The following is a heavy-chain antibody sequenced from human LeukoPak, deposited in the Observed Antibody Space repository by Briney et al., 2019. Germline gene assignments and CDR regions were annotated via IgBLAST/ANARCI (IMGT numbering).Heavy chain of an antibody. J-gene: IGHJ4*02. V-gene: IGHV1-18*01. CDR2: ISAYNGNT. D-gene: IGHD3-10*01. CDR1: GYTFTSYG. CDR3: ARGKGPYGSGSYYNGDY. Sequence: ASVKVSCKASGYTFTSYGISWVRQAPGQGLEWMGWISAYNGNTNYAQKLQGRVTMTTDTSTSTAYMELSSLRSEDTAVYYCARGKGPYGSGSYYNGDYWGQGTLVTVSS.